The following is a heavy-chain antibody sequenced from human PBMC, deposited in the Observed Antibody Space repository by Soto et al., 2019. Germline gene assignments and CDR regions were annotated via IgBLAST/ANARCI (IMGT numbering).Heavy chain of an antibody. CDR1: GGSISSGGY. Sequence: QVQLQESGPGLVKPSQTLSLTCTVSGGSISSGGYWSWIRQHPGKGLEWIGYIYYSGSTYYNPSLKSRLTISLDTSKNQFSLKLSSMTAADTAVYYCARDTYNDDSGGYYQYYFDHWGQGTLVTVSS. J-gene: IGHJ4*02. CDR2: IYYSGST. D-gene: IGHD3-22*01. CDR3: ARDTYNDDSGGYYQYYFDH. V-gene: IGHV4-31*03.